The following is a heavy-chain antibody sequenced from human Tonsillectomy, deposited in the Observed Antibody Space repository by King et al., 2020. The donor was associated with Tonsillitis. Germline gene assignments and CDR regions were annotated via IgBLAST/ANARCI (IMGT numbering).Heavy chain of an antibody. D-gene: IGHD1-26*01. Sequence: VQLVESGGGLVQPGGSLKLSCAASGFTFSGSAMHWVRQASGKGLEWVCRIRSKANSYATAYAASVKGRFTISRDDSKNTAYLQMNSLKTEDTAVDYCTRLYSGGEMLAFDIWGQGTMVTVSS. CDR3: TRLYSGGEMLAFDI. CDR1: GFTFSGSA. J-gene: IGHJ3*02. V-gene: IGHV3-73*02. CDR2: IRSKANSYAT.